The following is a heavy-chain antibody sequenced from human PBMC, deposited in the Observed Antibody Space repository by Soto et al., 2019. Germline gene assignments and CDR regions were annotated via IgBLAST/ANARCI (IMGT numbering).Heavy chain of an antibody. Sequence: QVKLVESGGGLVKPGGSLRLSCAASGFTFSDYYMSWIRQAPGKGLEWVSSISRTGSNIYYANSVRGRFTISRDNATNSMYLQMNSLRAEDTAVYYCARRTSSSSSGFDYWGQGTLVTVSS. CDR2: ISRTGSNI. D-gene: IGHD6-6*01. J-gene: IGHJ4*02. V-gene: IGHV3-11*01. CDR1: GFTFSDYY. CDR3: ARRTSSSSSGFDY.